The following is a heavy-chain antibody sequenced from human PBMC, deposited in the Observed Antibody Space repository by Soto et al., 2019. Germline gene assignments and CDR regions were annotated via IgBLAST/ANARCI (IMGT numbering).Heavy chain of an antibody. V-gene: IGHV3-15*07. D-gene: IGHD4-17*01. CDR3: TTDPTIMTTVTNFDY. Sequence: EVQLVESGGGLVKPGGSLRLSCAASGFTFSNAWMNWVRQAPGKGLEWVGRIKSKTDGGTTDYAAPVKGRFTISRDDSKNTLYLQMNSLKTEDTAVYYCTTDPTIMTTVTNFDYWGQGTLVTVSS. J-gene: IGHJ4*02. CDR1: GFTFSNAW. CDR2: IKSKTDGGTT.